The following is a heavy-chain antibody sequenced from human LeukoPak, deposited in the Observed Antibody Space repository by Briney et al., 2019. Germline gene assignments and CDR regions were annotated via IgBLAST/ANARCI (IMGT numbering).Heavy chain of an antibody. J-gene: IGHJ4*02. CDR3: AREGCSGGSCYSNY. CDR1: GGSISSSSYY. V-gene: IGHV4-39*02. Sequence: SETLSLTCTVSGGSISSSSYYWGWIRQPPGKGLEWIGSIYYSGGTYYNPSLKSRVTISVDTSKNQFSLKLSSVTAADTAVYYCAREGCSGGSCYSNYWGQGTLVTVSS. CDR2: IYYSGGT. D-gene: IGHD2-15*01.